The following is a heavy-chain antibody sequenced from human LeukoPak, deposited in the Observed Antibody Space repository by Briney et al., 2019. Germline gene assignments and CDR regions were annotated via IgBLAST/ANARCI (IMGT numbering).Heavy chain of an antibody. CDR3: AKGQSLAARPSRFDY. Sequence: PGGSLRLSCAASGFTFSSYAMSWVRQAPGKGLEWVSAISGSGGSTYYADSGKGRFTISRDNSKNTLYLQMNSLRAEDTAVYYCAKGQSLAARPSRFDYWGQGTLVTVSS. CDR2: ISGSGGST. D-gene: IGHD6-6*01. J-gene: IGHJ4*02. CDR1: GFTFSSYA. V-gene: IGHV3-23*01.